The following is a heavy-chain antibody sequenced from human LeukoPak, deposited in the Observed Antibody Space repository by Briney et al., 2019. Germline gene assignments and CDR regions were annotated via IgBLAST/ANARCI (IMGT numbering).Heavy chain of an antibody. D-gene: IGHD2-8*01. Sequence: ASVKVSCKVSGYTLTELSMHWVRQAPGKGLEWMGGFDPEDGETIYAQKFQGRVTMTEDTSTDTAYMELSSLRSEDTAVYYCARDPTNTIGRYVYFDYWGQGTQVTVSS. CDR2: FDPEDGET. J-gene: IGHJ4*02. V-gene: IGHV1-24*01. CDR3: ARDPTNTIGRYVYFDY. CDR1: GYTLTELS.